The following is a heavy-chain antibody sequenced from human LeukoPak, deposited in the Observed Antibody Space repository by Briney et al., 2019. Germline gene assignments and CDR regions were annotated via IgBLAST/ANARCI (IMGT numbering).Heavy chain of an antibody. CDR3: ARASYDFWSGYYSLNNWFDP. CDR2: INHSGST. CDR1: GGSFSGYY. V-gene: IGHV4-34*01. J-gene: IGHJ5*02. D-gene: IGHD3-3*01. Sequence: SETLSLTCAVYGGSFSGYYWSSIRQPPGKGLEWIGEINHSGSTNYNSSLKSRVTISIATSMTQFSLKLSSVTAADTAMYYCARASYDFWSGYYSLNNWFDPWGQGTLVTVSS.